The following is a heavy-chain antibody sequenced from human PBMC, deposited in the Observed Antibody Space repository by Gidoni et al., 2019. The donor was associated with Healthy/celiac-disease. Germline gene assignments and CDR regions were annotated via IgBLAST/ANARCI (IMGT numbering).Heavy chain of an antibody. CDR1: GFTFSSYA. D-gene: IGHD6-19*01. CDR3: AKDRYSSGWYAHYYGMDG. J-gene: IGHJ6*02. V-gene: IGHV3-23*01. CDR2: ISGSGGST. Sequence: EVQLLESGGGLVQPGGSLRLSCAASGFTFSSYAMGWVRQAPGKGLEWVTAISGSGGSTYYADSVKGRFTISRDNSKNTLYLQMNSLRAEDTAVYYCAKDRYSSGWYAHYYGMDGWGQGTTVTVS.